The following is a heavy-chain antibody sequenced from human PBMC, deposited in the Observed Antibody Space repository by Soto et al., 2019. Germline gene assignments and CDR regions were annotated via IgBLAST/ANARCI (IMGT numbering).Heavy chain of an antibody. D-gene: IGHD5-18*01. CDR2: IDWDDDK. V-gene: IGHV2-70*01. CDR1: GFSLSTSGMC. CDR3: ARIFTGNDTAMTNPYYFDY. J-gene: IGHJ4*02. Sequence: SGPTLVNPTQTLTLTCTFSGFSLSTSGMCXSWIRQPPGKALEWLALIDWDDDKYYSTSLKTRLTISKDTSKNQVVLTMTNMDPVDTATYYCARIFTGNDTAMTNPYYFDYWGQGTLVTVSS.